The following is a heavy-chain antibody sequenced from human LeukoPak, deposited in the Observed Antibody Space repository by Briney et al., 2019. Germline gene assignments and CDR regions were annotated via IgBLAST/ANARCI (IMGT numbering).Heavy chain of an antibody. D-gene: IGHD3-10*01. Sequence: GESLKISCKGSGYSFTSQWIGWVRQMPGKGLEWMGIIYPADSDTKYSPSFQGQVTISVDKSISTAYLQWSSLKASDTAIYYCARWMFYYGSGVFHYHGMDVWGQGATVTVSS. V-gene: IGHV5-51*01. CDR2: IYPADSDT. CDR1: GYSFTSQW. J-gene: IGHJ6*02. CDR3: ARWMFYYGSGVFHYHGMDV.